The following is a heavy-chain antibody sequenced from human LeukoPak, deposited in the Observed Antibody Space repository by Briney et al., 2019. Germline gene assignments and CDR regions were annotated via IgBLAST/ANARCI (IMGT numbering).Heavy chain of an antibody. CDR2: FYTSGTA. J-gene: IGHJ4*02. CDR1: GVSISSYY. V-gene: IGHV4-4*07. Sequence: SETLSLTCSVSGVSISSYYWSWIRQSAGKGLEWVGRFYTSGTANYNPSLKSRVTMSVDTSKNQFSLKLSSVTAADTAVYYCASGILYGDYLRYWGQGTLVTVSS. D-gene: IGHD4-17*01. CDR3: ASGILYGDYLRY.